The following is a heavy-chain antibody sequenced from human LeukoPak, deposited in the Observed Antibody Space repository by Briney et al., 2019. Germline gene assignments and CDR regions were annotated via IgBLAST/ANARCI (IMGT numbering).Heavy chain of an antibody. Sequence: GGSLRLSCAASGFNLRNFAMHWVRQAPGKGLEWLAVIAPDDKNKYYADSLRGRFTISRDNSKDTVYLQMNNLETEDTALYYCARLTVLFVESTKEVYHNGLDVWGQGTPVTVSS. CDR1: GFNLRNFA. J-gene: IGHJ6*02. V-gene: IGHV3-30*04. CDR3: ARLTVLFVESTKEVYHNGLDV. CDR2: IAPDDKNK. D-gene: IGHD5/OR15-5a*01.